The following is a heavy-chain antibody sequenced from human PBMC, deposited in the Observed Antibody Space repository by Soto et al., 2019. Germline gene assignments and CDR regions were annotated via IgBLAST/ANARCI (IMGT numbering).Heavy chain of an antibody. CDR3: PRGGSSWYGDWFDP. J-gene: IGHJ5*02. Sequence: PSETLSLTCTVSGGSIRSYCWSWIRQPPGKGLEWIGYIYEDVSTNYNPSLKSRVTISLDTSENQFFLKVNSVTTADTAVYYCPRGGSSWYGDWFDPRGQGARTTASS. D-gene: IGHD6-13*01. CDR2: IYEDVST. CDR1: GGSIRSYC. V-gene: IGHV4-59*01.